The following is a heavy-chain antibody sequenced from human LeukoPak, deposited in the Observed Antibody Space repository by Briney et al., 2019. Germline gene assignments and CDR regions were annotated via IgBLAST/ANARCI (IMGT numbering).Heavy chain of an antibody. V-gene: IGHV1-8*01. CDR2: MNPNSGNT. CDR1: GYTFTSYD. J-gene: IGHJ6*04. CDR3: ARVRGLRHRNFLDV. Sequence: ASVKVSCKASGYTFTSYDINWVRQATGQGLEWMGWMNPNSGNTGYAQKFQGRVTMTRNTSISTAYMELSSLRSKDTAVYYCARVRGLRHRNFLDVWGKGTTVTISS. D-gene: IGHD5-12*01.